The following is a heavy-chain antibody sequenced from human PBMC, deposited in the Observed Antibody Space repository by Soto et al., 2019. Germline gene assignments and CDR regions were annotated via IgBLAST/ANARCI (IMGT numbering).Heavy chain of an antibody. CDR1: GFTFSSYA. D-gene: IGHD2-15*01. CDR3: AKDNXAGQVVAATDAFDI. V-gene: IGHV3-23*01. CDR2: ISGSGGST. J-gene: IGHJ3*02. Sequence: HPGGSLRLSCAASGFTFSSYAMSWVRQAPGKGLEWVSAISGSGGSTYYADSVKGRFTISRDNSKNTLYLQMNSLRAEDTAVYYCAKDNXAGQVVAATDAFDIWGQGTMVTVS.